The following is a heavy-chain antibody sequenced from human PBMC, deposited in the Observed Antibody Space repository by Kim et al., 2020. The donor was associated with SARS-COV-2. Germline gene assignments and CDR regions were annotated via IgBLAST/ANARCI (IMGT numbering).Heavy chain of an antibody. Sequence: ADSVKRRVTVSIDKDKNSLYLQMSSLREEDTAVYYCARDSSVTTMPFDYWGQGTLVTVSS. D-gene: IGHD4-4*01. V-gene: IGHV3-48*02. CDR3: ARDSSVTTMPFDY. J-gene: IGHJ4*02.